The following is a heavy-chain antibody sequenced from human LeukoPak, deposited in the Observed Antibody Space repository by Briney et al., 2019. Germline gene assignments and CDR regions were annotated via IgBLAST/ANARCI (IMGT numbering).Heavy chain of an antibody. CDR3: AKGGCSSTTCYLANP. V-gene: IGHV3-30*18. D-gene: IGHD2-2*01. CDR2: ISYDGTIR. CDR1: GLTFSSYG. J-gene: IGHJ5*02. Sequence: PGRSLRLSCAASGLTFSSYGMHWVRQAPGKGLEWVAVISYDGTIRNYADSVKGRFTISRDNSKNTLYLQMNGLTAEDTAQYYCAKGGCSSTTCYLANPWGQGTLVTVSS.